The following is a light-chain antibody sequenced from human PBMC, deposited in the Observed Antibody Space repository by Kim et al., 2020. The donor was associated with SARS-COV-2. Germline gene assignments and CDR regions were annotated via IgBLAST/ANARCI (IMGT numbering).Light chain of an antibody. CDR1: SSNIGSNY. Sequence: ELTQPPSASGTPGQRVTISCSGSSSNIGSNYVYWYQQLPASAPKLLIYTNNQRPSGVPDRFSGSKSGASASLAISGLRSEDEAGYYCAAWDDSLSAFVFGGGTQLTVL. CDR2: TNN. J-gene: IGLJ3*02. V-gene: IGLV1-47*01. CDR3: AAWDDSLSAFV.